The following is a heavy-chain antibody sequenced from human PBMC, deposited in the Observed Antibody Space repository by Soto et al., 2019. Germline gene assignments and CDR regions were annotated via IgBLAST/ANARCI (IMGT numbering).Heavy chain of an antibody. Sequence: SETLSLTCTVSGGSISSYYWSWIRQPPGRGLEWIGSIYYSGATNYNPSLESRLTISVDTSKNQFSLNLSSVTAADTAVYYCARAMGDWGTYYYYYVFDVWGQGTTVTVSS. V-gene: IGHV4-59*01. D-gene: IGHD3-16*01. CDR3: ARAMGDWGTYYYYYVFDV. CDR2: IYYSGAT. CDR1: GGSISSYY. J-gene: IGHJ6*02.